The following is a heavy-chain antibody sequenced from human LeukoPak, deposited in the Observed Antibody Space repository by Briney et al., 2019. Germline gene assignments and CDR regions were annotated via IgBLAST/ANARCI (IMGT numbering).Heavy chain of an antibody. J-gene: IGHJ6*03. V-gene: IGHV3-53*01. Sequence: GGSLRLSCAASGFTVSSNYISWVRQAPGKGLEWVSVIYSGGGTNYADSVKGRFTISRDNSKNTLYLQMNSLRAEDTAVYYCARRLYYYYYMDVWGKGTTVTISS. CDR3: ARRLYYYYYMDV. CDR1: GFTVSSNY. CDR2: IYSGGGT.